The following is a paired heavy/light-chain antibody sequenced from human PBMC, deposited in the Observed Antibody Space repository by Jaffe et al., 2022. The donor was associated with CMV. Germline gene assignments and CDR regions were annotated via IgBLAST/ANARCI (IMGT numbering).Heavy chain of an antibody. CDR2: ISSNGGST. CDR3: VKDHCSSTSCYVADY. Sequence: EVQLVESGGGLVQPGGSLRLSCSASGFTFSSYAMHWVRQAPGKGLEYVSAISSNGGSTYYADSVKGRFTISRDNSKNTLYLQMSSLRAEDTAVYYCVKDHCSSTSCYVADYWGQGTLVTVSS. J-gene: IGHJ4*02. D-gene: IGHD2-2*01. CDR1: GFTFSSYA. V-gene: IGHV3-64D*06.
Light chain of an antibody. Sequence: AIRITQSPSSLSASTGDRVTITCRASQGISSYLAWYQQKPGKAPKLLIYAASTLQSGVPSRFSGSGSGTDFTLTISCLQSEDFATYYCQQYYSYPRTFGPGTKVDIK. CDR3: QQYYSYPRT. J-gene: IGKJ3*01. V-gene: IGKV1-8*01. CDR1: QGISSY. CDR2: AAS.